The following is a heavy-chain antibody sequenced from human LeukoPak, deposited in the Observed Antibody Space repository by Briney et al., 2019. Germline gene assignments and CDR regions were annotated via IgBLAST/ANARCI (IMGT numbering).Heavy chain of an antibody. CDR2: ISSNGGST. D-gene: IGHD5-12*01. J-gene: IGHJ3*02. CDR3: VKTRGTYPNDAFDI. Sequence: GGSLRLSCSASGFTFSSYAIHWVRQAPGKGLEYVSAISSNGGSTYYADSVKGRFTISRDNSKNTLHLQMSSLRVEDTAVYYCVKTRGTYPNDAFDIWGQGTMVTVSS. V-gene: IGHV3-64D*09. CDR1: GFTFSSYA.